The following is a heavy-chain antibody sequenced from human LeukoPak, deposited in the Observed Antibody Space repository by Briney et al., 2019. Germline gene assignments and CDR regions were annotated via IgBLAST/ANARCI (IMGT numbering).Heavy chain of an antibody. CDR3: ASTLQTIATAGGLVEFFQN. CDR1: GYTFTGYY. D-gene: IGHD6-13*01. Sequence: GASVKVSCKASGYTFTGYYMHWVRQAPGQGLEWMGWISPNSGDTNYAQKFQGRVTMTRDTSISTAYMELSSLRSDDTAVYYCASTLQTIATAGGLVEFFQNWGQGTLVTVSS. CDR2: ISPNSGDT. J-gene: IGHJ1*01. V-gene: IGHV1-2*02.